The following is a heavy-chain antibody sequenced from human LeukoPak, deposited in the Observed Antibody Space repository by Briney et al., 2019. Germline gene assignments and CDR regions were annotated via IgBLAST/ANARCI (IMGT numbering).Heavy chain of an antibody. J-gene: IGHJ4*02. V-gene: IGHV5-51*01. Sequence: GESLKISCKGSGYSFTSYWIGWVRQMPGKGLEWMGIIYPGGSDTRYSPSFQGQVTISADKSISTAYLQWSSLKASDTAMYYCARPIDDSSGYPGDWGQGTLVTVSS. CDR3: ARPIDDSSGYPGD. D-gene: IGHD3-22*01. CDR2: IYPGGSDT. CDR1: GYSFTSYW.